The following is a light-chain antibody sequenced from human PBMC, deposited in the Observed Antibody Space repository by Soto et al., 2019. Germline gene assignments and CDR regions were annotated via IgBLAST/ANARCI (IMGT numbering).Light chain of an antibody. V-gene: IGKV3-15*01. CDR3: QLYDTWPFT. Sequence: EIVMTQSPATLSLSPGERATLSCRASQSVTSDLAWYQQKPGQAPRLLIFDTSSRATGITARFSGSGSGTEFTLTISSLQAEEFADYHCQLYDTWPFTFGQGTKLEIK. CDR1: QSVTSD. CDR2: DTS. J-gene: IGKJ2*01.